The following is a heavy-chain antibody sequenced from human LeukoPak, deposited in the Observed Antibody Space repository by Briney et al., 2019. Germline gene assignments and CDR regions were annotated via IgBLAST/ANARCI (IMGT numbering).Heavy chain of an antibody. CDR3: ARDFAGDRDY. J-gene: IGHJ4*02. D-gene: IGHD4-17*01. V-gene: IGHV3-74*01. Sequence: GGSLRLSRAASGFIFRNYWMHWVRQAPGKGLVWVARINPNGITTTYTDSVKGRFTISRDNAKNTLYLQMNSPRVEDTAVYYCARDFAGDRDYWGQGTLVTVSS. CDR1: GFIFRNYW. CDR2: INPNGITT.